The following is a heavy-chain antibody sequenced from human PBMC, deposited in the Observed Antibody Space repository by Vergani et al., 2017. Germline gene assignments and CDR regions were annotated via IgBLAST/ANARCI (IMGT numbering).Heavy chain of an antibody. CDR3: AKDHYDFWSCYPNLSSFDL. V-gene: IGHV3-9*01. J-gene: IGHJ2*01. Sequence: EVQLVESGGGLVQPGRSLRLSCAAPGFPFDDYAMNWVGQAPGKGLEWVSGISWNSGSIGYADSVKGRFPIPRDNAKNSLYRQMNSLRAEDTALYSCAKDHYDFWSCYPNLSSFDLWGRGTLVTVSS. CDR1: GFPFDDYA. CDR2: ISWNSGSI. D-gene: IGHD3-3*01.